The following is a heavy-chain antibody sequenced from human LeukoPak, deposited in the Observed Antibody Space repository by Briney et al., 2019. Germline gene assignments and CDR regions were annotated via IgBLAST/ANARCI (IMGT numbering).Heavy chain of an antibody. CDR3: ARSSPPTYYHFYYYMDV. Sequence: GSVTVSCKASGYTLTCYYLHWVRQAPGQGREGVGWINPSSGGAKYAQNFQGRVIITTDTSISTAYMELSSLRSDDTAVYYCARSSPPTYYHFYYYMDVWGKGATVTVSS. V-gene: IGHV1-2*02. J-gene: IGHJ6*03. CDR2: INPSSGGA. D-gene: IGHD6-13*01. CDR1: GYTLTCYY.